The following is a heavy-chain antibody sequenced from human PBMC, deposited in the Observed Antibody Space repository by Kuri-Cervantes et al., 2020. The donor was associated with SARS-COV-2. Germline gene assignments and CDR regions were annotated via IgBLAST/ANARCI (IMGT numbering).Heavy chain of an antibody. CDR1: GGSISSSN. Sequence: LSLTCAVSGGSISSSNWWSWVRQPPGKGLEWVSYISSSGSAIYYADSVKGRFTISRDSAKNSLYLQMNSLRDEDTAVYYCARESRDAYNLGSFDLWGRGTLVTVSS. CDR3: ARESRDAYNLGSFDL. CDR2: ISSSGSAI. J-gene: IGHJ2*01. D-gene: IGHD5-24*01. V-gene: IGHV3-48*03.